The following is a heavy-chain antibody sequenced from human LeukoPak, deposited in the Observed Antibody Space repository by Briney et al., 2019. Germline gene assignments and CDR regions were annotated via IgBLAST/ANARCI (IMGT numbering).Heavy chain of an antibody. J-gene: IGHJ3*02. CDR2: ISNSGNTI. Sequence: GGSLRLSCAASGFTFSDYYMTWIRQAPGKGLEWVSYISNSGNTIYNADSVKGRFTISRDNAKNSLFLQMNSLRAEDTAVYYCARPYSSSWFDAFDIWGQGTMVTVSS. CDR3: ARPYSSSWFDAFDI. V-gene: IGHV3-11*01. CDR1: GFTFSDYY. D-gene: IGHD6-13*01.